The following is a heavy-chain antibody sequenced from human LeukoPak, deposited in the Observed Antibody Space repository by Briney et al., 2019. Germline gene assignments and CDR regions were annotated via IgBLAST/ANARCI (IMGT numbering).Heavy chain of an antibody. V-gene: IGHV5-51*01. CDR2: IYPGDSDI. CDR1: GYRFTSYW. J-gene: IGHJ4*02. D-gene: IGHD6-13*01. CDR3: ARRGSSWPNFDY. Sequence: GESLKTSCKTSGYRFTSYWIAWVRQMPGKGLAWMGIIYPGDSDIKYNPSFQGQVTVSADKSVTTAYLQWSSLKPSDTAMYYCARRGSSWPNFDYWGQGTLLTVSS.